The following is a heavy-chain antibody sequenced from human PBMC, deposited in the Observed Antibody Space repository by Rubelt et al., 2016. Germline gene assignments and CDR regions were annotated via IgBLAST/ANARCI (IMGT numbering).Heavy chain of an antibody. CDR1: GFTFSSYW. CDR2: INSAGSST. D-gene: IGHD3-22*01. CDR3: ARNYDFDRYYFDY. Sequence: GSLRLSCEASGFTFSSYWMHWVRQAPGKGLVWVSRINSAGSSTDYADSVKGRFTISRDNAKNSLYLEMNSLRAEDTAVYYCARNYDFDRYYFDYWGQGTLVTVSS. J-gene: IGHJ4*02. V-gene: IGHV3-74*01.